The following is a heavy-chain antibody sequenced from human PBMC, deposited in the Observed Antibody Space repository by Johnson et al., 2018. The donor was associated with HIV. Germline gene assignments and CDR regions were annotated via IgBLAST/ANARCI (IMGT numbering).Heavy chain of an antibody. D-gene: IGHD2-15*01. V-gene: IGHV3-11*04. CDR2: ISSSGSTI. CDR3: ARVLIVVVVAAEIDAFDI. J-gene: IGHJ3*02. Sequence: QVQLVESGGGLVQPGGSLRLSCAASGFTFSDYYMSWIRQAPGKGLEWVSYISSSGSTIYYADSVKGRFTISRDNSKKTLYLQMNSLRAEDTAVYYCARVLIVVVVAAEIDAFDIWGQGTMVTVSS. CDR1: GFTFSDYY.